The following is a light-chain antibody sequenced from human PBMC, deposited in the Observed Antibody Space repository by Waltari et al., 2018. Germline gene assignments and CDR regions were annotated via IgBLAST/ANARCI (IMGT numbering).Light chain of an antibody. CDR3: QQYNNAWT. J-gene: IGKJ1*01. CDR2: KAS. CDR1: QSIGNW. V-gene: IGKV1-5*03. Sequence: DILMTQSPSTLSASVGDRVTITCRASQSIGNWLAWYQQKSGKVPKALIYKASVLASGGPSRFSGSGSETEFTLIISGLQVDDAATYYCQQYNNAWTFGQGTKVEIK.